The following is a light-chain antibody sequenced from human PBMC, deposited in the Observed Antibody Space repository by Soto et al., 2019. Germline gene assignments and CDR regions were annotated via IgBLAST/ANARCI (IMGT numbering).Light chain of an antibody. J-gene: IGLJ1*01. CDR1: TSDVGDYNL. Sequence: QSVLTQPASVSGSPGQSIAISCTGTTSDVGDYNLGSWYQQHPGKAPKLMIYDVSNRPSGISDRFSASKSGNTASLTISGLQAEDEADYYCSSYTSSNTLYVFGTGTKLTVL. V-gene: IGLV2-14*01. CDR2: DVS. CDR3: SSYTSSNTLYV.